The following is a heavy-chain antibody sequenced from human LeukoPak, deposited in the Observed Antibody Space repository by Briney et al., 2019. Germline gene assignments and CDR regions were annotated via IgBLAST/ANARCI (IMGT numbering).Heavy chain of an antibody. Sequence: PGRSLRLSCGASGFTFSSYGMHWVRQAPGKGLEWVAVISYDGSNKYYADSVKGRFTISRDNSKNTLYLQMNSLRAEDTAVYYCAKPTVGATTYYFDYWGQGTLVTVSS. V-gene: IGHV3-30*18. CDR2: ISYDGSNK. CDR1: GFTFSSYG. CDR3: AKPTVGATTYYFDY. D-gene: IGHD1-26*01. J-gene: IGHJ4*02.